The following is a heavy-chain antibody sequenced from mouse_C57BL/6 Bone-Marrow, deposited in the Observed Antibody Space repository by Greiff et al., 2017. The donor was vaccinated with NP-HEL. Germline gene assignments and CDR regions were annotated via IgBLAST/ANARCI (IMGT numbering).Heavy chain of an antibody. CDR1: GFPITSGYY. Sequence: VQLVESGPGLVKPSQSLFLTCSITGFPITSGYYWIWIRQSPGKPLEWMGYITHSGETFYNPSLPSPISITRESSKNQFFLQVNSATTDDTARSSGAGDSSGYGDFDYWGQGTTLTVSS. CDR2: ITHSGET. D-gene: IGHD3-2*02. V-gene: IGHV12-3*01. CDR3: AGDSSGYGDFDY. J-gene: IGHJ2*01.